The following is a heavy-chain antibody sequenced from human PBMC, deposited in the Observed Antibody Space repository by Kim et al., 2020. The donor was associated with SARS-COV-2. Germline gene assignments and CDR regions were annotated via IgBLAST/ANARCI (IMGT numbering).Heavy chain of an antibody. V-gene: IGHV3-23*01. D-gene: IGHD5-12*01. CDR3: AKGYSGYDYVGYFDY. Sequence: DSVKGRFTISRDNSKNTLYLQMNSLRAEDTAVYYCAKGYSGYDYVGYFDYWGQGTLVTVSS. J-gene: IGHJ4*02.